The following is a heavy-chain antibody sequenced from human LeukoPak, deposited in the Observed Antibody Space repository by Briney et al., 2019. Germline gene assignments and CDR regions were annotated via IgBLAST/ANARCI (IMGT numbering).Heavy chain of an antibody. CDR2: ISVYNGNT. CDR1: GYTFTSYG. J-gene: IGHJ4*02. V-gene: IGHV1-18*01. D-gene: IGHD6-13*01. Sequence: ASVKVSCKASGYTFTSYGISWVRQAPGQGLEWMGWISVYNGNTNYVQNLQGRVTMTTDTSTSTAYMELRSLRSDDTAVYYCAKTLYIAAAPGGFDYWGQGTLVAVSS. CDR3: AKTLYIAAAPGGFDY.